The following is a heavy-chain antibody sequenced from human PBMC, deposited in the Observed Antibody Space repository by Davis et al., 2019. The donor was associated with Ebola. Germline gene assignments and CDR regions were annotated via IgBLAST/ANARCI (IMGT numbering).Heavy chain of an antibody. D-gene: IGHD3-3*01. J-gene: IGHJ5*01. Sequence: GGSLRLSCAASGFTFSSYAMSWVRQAPGRGLEWVAAISSDGRLKYYADSVQGRFSISRDNSQNTLYLQINSLRPEDTAAFFCAKDAGHYDFWSAYNTGWFESWGQGVVVTVSS. V-gene: IGHV3-30*18. CDR1: GFTFSSYA. CDR2: ISSDGRLK. CDR3: AKDAGHYDFWSAYNTGWFES.